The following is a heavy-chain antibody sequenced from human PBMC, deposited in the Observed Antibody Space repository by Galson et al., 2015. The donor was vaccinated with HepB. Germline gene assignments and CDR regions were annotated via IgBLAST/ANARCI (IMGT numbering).Heavy chain of an antibody. CDR1: GFTFSNYA. CDR3: ARSLKGNNWNYVDY. Sequence: SLRLSCAPSGFTFSNYAMHWVRQAPGKGLEWVAVASYDGNSEYYADPVKGRFTISRDNSKNTLFLQMNSLRAEDTAVYYCARSLKGNNWNYVDYWGQGTLVTVSS. CDR2: ASYDGNSE. D-gene: IGHD1-20*01. J-gene: IGHJ4*02. V-gene: IGHV3-30-3*01.